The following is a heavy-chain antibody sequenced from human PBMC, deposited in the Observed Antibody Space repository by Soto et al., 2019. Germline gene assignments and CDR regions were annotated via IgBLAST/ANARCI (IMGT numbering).Heavy chain of an antibody. J-gene: IGHJ3*02. CDR3: ARDPRYYFDSNGYYADTYDI. V-gene: IGHV3-33*01. CDR2: IWYDGTKK. D-gene: IGHD3-22*01. CDR1: GFSFSNYG. Sequence: QVELVESGGGVVQPGRSLRLSCAASGFSFSNYGIHWVRQAPGKGLEWVAFIWYDGTKKYFADSVKGRFTISRDNSKSTLYLHLNRLRAEDTAVYYCARDPRYYFDSNGYYADTYDIWGQGTMVTVSS.